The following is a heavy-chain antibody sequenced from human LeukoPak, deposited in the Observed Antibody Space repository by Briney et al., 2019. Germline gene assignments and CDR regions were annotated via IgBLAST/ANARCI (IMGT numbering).Heavy chain of an antibody. Sequence: SQTLSLTCTVSGGSITNLDYYWTWIRQPAGKRLEWIGRIYTSGGTNYNPSLKSRVTMSVDRSKNEISLHLASLTATDTALYYCAGRGSSSGTFDIWGPGTFVTVSP. D-gene: IGHD3-10*01. J-gene: IGHJ3*02. V-gene: IGHV4-61*02. CDR2: IYTSGGT. CDR3: AGRGSSSGTFDI. CDR1: GGSITNLDYY.